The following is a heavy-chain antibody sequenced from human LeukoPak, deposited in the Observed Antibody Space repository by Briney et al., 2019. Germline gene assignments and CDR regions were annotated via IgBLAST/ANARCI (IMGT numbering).Heavy chain of an antibody. CDR3: ARDVVSSGWYSAFDI. Sequence: GGSLRLSCAASGFTFSSYSMNWVSQAPGKGLERVSYISSSSSTIYYADSVKGRFTISRDNSKNTLYLQMNSLRAEDTAVYYCARDVVSSGWYSAFDIWGQGTMVTVSS. D-gene: IGHD6-19*01. V-gene: IGHV3-48*01. CDR2: ISSSSSTI. J-gene: IGHJ3*02. CDR1: GFTFSSYS.